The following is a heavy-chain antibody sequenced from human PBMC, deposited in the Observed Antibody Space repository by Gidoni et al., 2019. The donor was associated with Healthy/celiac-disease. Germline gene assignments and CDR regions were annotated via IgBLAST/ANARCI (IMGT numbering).Heavy chain of an antibody. J-gene: IGHJ4*02. D-gene: IGHD1-7*01. Sequence: QLQLQESGPGLVKPSETLSLTCTVSGGSISSSSYYWGWIRQPPGKGLEWIGSIYYSGSTYYTPSLKSRVTISVDTSKNQFSLKLSSVTAADTAVYYCARQELELPEPPTSPHFDYWGQGTLVTVSS. CDR2: IYYSGST. V-gene: IGHV4-39*01. CDR3: ARQELELPEPPTSPHFDY. CDR1: GGSISSSSYY.